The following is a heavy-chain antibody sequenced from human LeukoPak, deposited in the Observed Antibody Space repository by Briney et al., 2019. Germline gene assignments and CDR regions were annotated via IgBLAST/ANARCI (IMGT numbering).Heavy chain of an antibody. Sequence: GGSLRLSCAASGFSFSSYGMHWVRQAPGKGLEWVAFIRYDGSNKYYADSVKGRFTISRDNSKNTLYLQMNSLRTEDTAVYYCAGSSGYYYRPFDYWGQGTLVTVSS. CDR3: AGSSGYYYRPFDY. CDR2: IRYDGSNK. D-gene: IGHD3-22*01. CDR1: GFSFSSYG. V-gene: IGHV3-30*02. J-gene: IGHJ4*02.